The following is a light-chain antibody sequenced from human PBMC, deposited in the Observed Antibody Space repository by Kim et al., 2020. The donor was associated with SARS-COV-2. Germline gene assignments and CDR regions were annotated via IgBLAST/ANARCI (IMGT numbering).Light chain of an antibody. J-gene: IGLJ2*01. Sequence: PGKPARITCRGNNIGSKRVHWYQQKPGQAPVLVIYYDSDRPSGIPERFSGSNSGNTATLTISRVEAGDEADYYCQVWDSSSDHPVFGGGTQLTVL. V-gene: IGLV3-21*04. CDR1: NIGSKR. CDR2: YDS. CDR3: QVWDSSSDHPV.